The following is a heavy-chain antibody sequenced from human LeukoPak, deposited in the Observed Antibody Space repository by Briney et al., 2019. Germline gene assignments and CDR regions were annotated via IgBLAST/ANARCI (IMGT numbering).Heavy chain of an antibody. J-gene: IGHJ4*02. CDR1: GFTFSSYS. V-gene: IGHV3-21*01. D-gene: IGHD3-9*01. Sequence: GGSLRLSCAASGFTFSSYSMNWVRQAPGKGLEWVSSISSSSSYIYYADSVKGRFTISRDNAKNSLYLQMNSLRAEDTAVYYCARGTGYYIDLLDYWGQGTLVTVSS. CDR3: ARGTGYYIDLLDY. CDR2: ISSSSSYI.